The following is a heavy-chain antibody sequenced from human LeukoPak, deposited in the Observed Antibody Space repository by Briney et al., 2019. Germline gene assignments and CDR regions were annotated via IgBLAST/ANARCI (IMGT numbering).Heavy chain of an antibody. J-gene: IGHJ4*02. Sequence: PSETLSLTCAVYGGSFSGYYWSWIRQPPGKGLEWIGEINHSGSTNYNPSLKSRVTISVDTSKNQFSLKLSSVTAADTAVYYCARSDSQGYFDYWGQGTLVTVSS. V-gene: IGHV4-34*01. CDR2: INHSGST. CDR1: GGSFSGYY. CDR3: ARSDSQGYFDY. D-gene: IGHD3-22*01.